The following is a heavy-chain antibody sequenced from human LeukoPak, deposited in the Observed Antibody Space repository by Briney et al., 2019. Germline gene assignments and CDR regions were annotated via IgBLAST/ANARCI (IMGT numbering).Heavy chain of an antibody. J-gene: IGHJ5*02. V-gene: IGHV3-30*18. D-gene: IGHD5-12*01. CDR2: ISYDGSNK. CDR3: AKIGVMATIRPPNWFDP. CDR1: GFTFSSYG. Sequence: GGSLRLSCAASGFTFSSYGMHWVRQAPGKGLEWVAVISYDGSNKYYADSVKGRFTISRDNSKNTLYLQMNSLRAEDTAVYYCAKIGVMATIRPPNWFDPWGQGTLVTVSS.